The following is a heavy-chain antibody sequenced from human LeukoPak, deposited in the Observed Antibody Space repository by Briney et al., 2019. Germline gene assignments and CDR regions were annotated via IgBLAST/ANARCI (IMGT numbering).Heavy chain of an antibody. CDR2: IFYSGST. CDR1: GGSISSYY. V-gene: IGHV4-59*01. Sequence: SETLSLTCTVSGGSISSYYWSWIRQPPGKGLEWIGYIFYSGSTKYNPSLKSRVTISVDTSKSQFSLKLSSVNAADTAVYYCARGGGQWLARRFYYMDVWGKGTTVTVSS. CDR3: ARGGGQWLARRFYYMDV. D-gene: IGHD6-19*01. J-gene: IGHJ6*03.